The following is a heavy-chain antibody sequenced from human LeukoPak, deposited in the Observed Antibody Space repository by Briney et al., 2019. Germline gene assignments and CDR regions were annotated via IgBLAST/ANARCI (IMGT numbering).Heavy chain of an antibody. J-gene: IGHJ5*02. CDR1: GASISSGGYS. D-gene: IGHD6-13*01. V-gene: IGHV4-30-4*07. CDR3: ARVVAAAGNNWFDP. Sequence: PAQTLSLTCAVSGASISSGGYSWSWIRQTPGKGLEWIAYIHDSGSTYYNPSLKSRVTISIDTSKNQFSLKLNSVTAADTAVYYCARVVAAAGNNWFDPWGQGTLVTVS. CDR2: IHDSGST.